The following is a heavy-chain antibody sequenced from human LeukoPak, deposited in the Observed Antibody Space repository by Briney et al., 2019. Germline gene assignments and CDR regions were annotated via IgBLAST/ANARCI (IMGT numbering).Heavy chain of an antibody. V-gene: IGHV3-23*01. J-gene: IGHJ4*02. Sequence: GGSLRLSCAASGFTFSSYAMSWVRQVPGKGLEWVSVISGSGGATYYADSVKGRFTISRDNSKNTLYLQMNSLRAEDTAVYYCAKEVAAAGTIDYWGQGTLVTVSS. CDR3: AKEVAAAGTIDY. CDR1: GFTFSSYA. CDR2: ISGSGGAT. D-gene: IGHD6-13*01.